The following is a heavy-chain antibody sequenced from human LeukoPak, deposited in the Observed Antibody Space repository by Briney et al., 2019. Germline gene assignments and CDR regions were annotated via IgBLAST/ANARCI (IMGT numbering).Heavy chain of an antibody. CDR2: IIPILGIA. CDR1: GGTFSSYA. D-gene: IGHD2-21*02. V-gene: IGHV1-69*04. Sequence: SVKVSCKASGGTFSSYAISWVRQAPGQGLEWMGRIIPILGIANYAQKFQGRVTITADKSTSTAYMELSSLRSEDTAVYYCARGREVVTAKDWGQGTLVTVSS. J-gene: IGHJ4*02. CDR3: ARGREVVTAKD.